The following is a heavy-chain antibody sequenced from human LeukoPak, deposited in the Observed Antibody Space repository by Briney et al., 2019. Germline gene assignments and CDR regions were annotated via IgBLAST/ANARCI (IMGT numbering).Heavy chain of an antibody. CDR2: ITSRGIT. Sequence: GGTLRLSCAASGFTFTHYGMNWVRQAPGKGLEWVAGITSRGITFYALSVKDRFTISRDNSKNTVYLQMNSLRAEDTAVYYCATFSYAGNAGGSAGSWGQGTLVTVSS. CDR1: GFTFTHYG. V-gene: IGHV3-23*01. D-gene: IGHD4-23*01. J-gene: IGHJ5*02. CDR3: ATFSYAGNAGGSAGS.